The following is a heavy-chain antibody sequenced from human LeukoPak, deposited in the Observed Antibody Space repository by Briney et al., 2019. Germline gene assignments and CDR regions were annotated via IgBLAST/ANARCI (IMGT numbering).Heavy chain of an antibody. CDR1: GYSFTNYW. J-gene: IGHJ3*02. V-gene: IGHV5-51*01. CDR2: IYPDDSDT. CDR3: ARRVGAATGRAFDI. D-gene: IGHD2-15*01. Sequence: GESLKISCKGSGYSFTNYWIGWVRQMPGKGLEYMGIIYPDDSDTRYSPSFQGQVTISADKSISTAYLQWSSLKASDTAIYYCARRVGAATGRAFDIWGQGTMVTVSS.